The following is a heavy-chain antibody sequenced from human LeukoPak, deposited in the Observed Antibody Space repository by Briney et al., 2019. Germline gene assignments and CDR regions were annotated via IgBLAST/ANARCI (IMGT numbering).Heavy chain of an antibody. V-gene: IGHV1-2*06. J-gene: IGHJ4*02. CDR1: GYTFTDYY. CDR3: ARRVGSSSGYSFDY. D-gene: IGHD5-12*01. Sequence: ASVKVSCKASGYTFTDYYIHWVRQRQAPGRGLEWMGRINPNSGGTNYAQKFQGRVTMTRDTSISTAYMELSSLSSDDTAVYFCARRVGSSSGYSFDYWGQGTLVTVSS. CDR2: INPNSGGT.